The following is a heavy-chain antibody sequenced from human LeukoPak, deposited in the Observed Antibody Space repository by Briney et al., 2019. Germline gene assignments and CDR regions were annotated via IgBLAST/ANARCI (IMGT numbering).Heavy chain of an antibody. CDR1: GGSISSSHW. D-gene: IGHD6-19*01. J-gene: IGHJ3*02. CDR3: ARHKYSSGWPPEGAFDI. V-gene: IGHV4-4*02. Sequence: PSETLSLTCAVSGGSISSSHWWSWVRQPPGKGLEWIGEIYHSGSTNYNPSLKSRITISVDMSKNQFSLKLSSVTAADTAVYYCARHKYSSGWPPEGAFDIWGQGTMVTVSS. CDR2: IYHSGST.